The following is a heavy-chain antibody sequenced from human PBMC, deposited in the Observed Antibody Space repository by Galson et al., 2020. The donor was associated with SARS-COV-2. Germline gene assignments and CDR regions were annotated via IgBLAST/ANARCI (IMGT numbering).Heavy chain of an antibody. CDR3: ARHLRVLQIYTYGTDV. CDR2: IYYSGTT. D-gene: IGHD3-10*01. V-gene: IGHV4-39*01. J-gene: IGHJ6*02. CDR1: GGSISSTTYY. Sequence: SETLSLTCTVSGGSISSTTYYWGWMRQPPGKGLEWIGSIYYSGTTYYNPSLKSRVTISVDTSKNHFSLNLSSLTAADAAVYYCARHLRVLQIYTYGTDVWCQGTTFTVSS.